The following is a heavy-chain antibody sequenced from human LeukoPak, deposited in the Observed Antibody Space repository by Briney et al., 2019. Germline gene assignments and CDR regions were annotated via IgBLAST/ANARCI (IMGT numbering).Heavy chain of an antibody. D-gene: IGHD3-22*01. J-gene: IGHJ4*02. CDR2: IGASGGST. CDR1: GFMFDNYA. CDR3: AKDNYYDTSGGFFAY. V-gene: IGHV3-23*01. Sequence: PGGSLRLSCRTSGFMFDNYAMSWVRQAPGKGVEWVSGIGASGGSTYYSDSVKGRFTISRDNSKNTLFLQINSLRAEDTAVYYCAKDNYYDTSGGFFAYWGQGTLVSVSS.